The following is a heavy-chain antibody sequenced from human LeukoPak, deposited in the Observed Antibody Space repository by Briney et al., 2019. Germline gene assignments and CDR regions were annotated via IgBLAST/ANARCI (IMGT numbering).Heavy chain of an antibody. D-gene: IGHD6-13*01. CDR3: ARAGGSSWYLNYCDR. J-gene: IGHJ4*02. CDR1: GGSLGTYY. CDR2: IYIGGST. Sequence: PSETLSLSCTVSGGSLGTYYWNWIRQPAGKGLEWIGRIYIGGSTDYNPSLNGRVTMSVDTSKNQFSLKLTSVTAADTAVYYCARAGGSSWYLNYCDRWGQGTLVTVSS. V-gene: IGHV4-4*07.